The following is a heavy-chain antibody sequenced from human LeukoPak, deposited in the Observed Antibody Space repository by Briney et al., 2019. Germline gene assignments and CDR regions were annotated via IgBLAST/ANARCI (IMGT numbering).Heavy chain of an antibody. CDR2: ISSSGSTI. CDR1: GFTFSSYE. CDR3: ARHYYDSSGDDAFDI. J-gene: IGHJ3*02. V-gene: IGHV3-48*03. D-gene: IGHD3-22*01. Sequence: GGSLRLSCAASGFTFSSYEMNWVRQAPGKGPEWVSYISSSGSTIYYADSVKGRFTISRDNAKNSLYLQMNSLRAEDTAVYYCARHYYDSSGDDAFDIWGQGTMVTVSS.